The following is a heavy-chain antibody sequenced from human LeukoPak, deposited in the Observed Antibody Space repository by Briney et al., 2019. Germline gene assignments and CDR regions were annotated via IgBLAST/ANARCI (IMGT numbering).Heavy chain of an antibody. CDR2: ISGYNGNT. V-gene: IGHV1-18*01. D-gene: IGHD3-22*01. CDR1: GYSFTSYG. Sequence: GASVKVSCKASGYSFTSYGISWVRQAPGQGLEWMGWISGYNGNTNYAQRLQGRVTMTTDTSTSTAYMELRSLNSDDTAVYYCARDRPYYYDSSAYYPDFWGQGTLVTVSS. J-gene: IGHJ4*02. CDR3: ARDRPYYYDSSAYYPDF.